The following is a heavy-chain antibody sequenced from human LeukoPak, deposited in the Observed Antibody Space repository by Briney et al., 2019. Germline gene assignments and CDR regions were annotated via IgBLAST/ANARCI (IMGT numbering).Heavy chain of an antibody. J-gene: IGHJ4*02. D-gene: IGHD2/OR15-2a*01. CDR1: GASVSSSH. CDR3: ARGFYEPFDR. CDR2: VDYNGGT. Sequence: PSETLSPTCTVSGASVSSSHWNWVRQPPGKGLEWIGNVDYNGGTKYNPSLKSRVTMSLDTSKNQFSLKLKFVTAADTALYYCARGFYEPFDRWGQGTLVTVSS. V-gene: IGHV4-59*02.